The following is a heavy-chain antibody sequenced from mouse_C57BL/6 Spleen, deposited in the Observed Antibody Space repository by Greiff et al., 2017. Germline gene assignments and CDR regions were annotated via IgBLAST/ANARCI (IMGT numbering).Heavy chain of an antibody. CDR1: GFTFSDYG. V-gene: IGHV5-17*01. J-gene: IGHJ2*01. Sequence: EVQVVESGGGLVKPGGSLKLSCAASGFTFSDYGMHWVRQAPEKGLEWVAYISSGSSTIYYADTVKGRFTISRDNAKNTLFLQMTSLRSEDTAMYYCARGGLFDDWGQGTTLTVSS. D-gene: IGHD3-3*01. CDR3: ARGGLFDD. CDR2: ISSGSSTI.